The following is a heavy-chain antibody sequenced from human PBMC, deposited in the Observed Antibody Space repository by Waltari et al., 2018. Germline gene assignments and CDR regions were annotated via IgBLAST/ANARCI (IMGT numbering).Heavy chain of an antibody. J-gene: IGHJ3*02. CDR3: ARDKLMDDAFDI. Sequence: QLQLQESGPGLVKPSETLSLTCTVSGGSISSSSYYWGWIRQPPGKGLEWIGSIYYSGSTDYNPTLKGRVTITVDTSKSQFYLKLSSVTAADTAVYYCARDKLMDDAFDIWGQGTMVIVSS. CDR2: IYYSGST. D-gene: IGHD2-8*01. CDR1: GGSISSSSYY. V-gene: IGHV4-39*07.